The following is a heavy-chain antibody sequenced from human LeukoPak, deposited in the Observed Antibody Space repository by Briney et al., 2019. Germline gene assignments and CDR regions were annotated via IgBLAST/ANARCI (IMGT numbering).Heavy chain of an antibody. CDR1: GFTVTSSY. V-gene: IGHV3-53*01. J-gene: IGHJ4*02. D-gene: IGHD2/OR15-2a*01. CDR2: IYPTGAT. CDR3: ARRILGPIDD. Sequence: GGSLRLSCAASGFTVTSSYMTWARQTPGKGLEWVSVIYPTGATYYADSVKGRFTISRDNSKNTVSLQMNSLRADDMALYYCARRILGPIDDWGQGTLVTVSS.